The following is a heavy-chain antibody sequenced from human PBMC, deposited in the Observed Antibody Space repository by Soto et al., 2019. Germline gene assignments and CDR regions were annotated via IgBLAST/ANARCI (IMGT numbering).Heavy chain of an antibody. CDR2: IKQDGSEK. Sequence: SLRLSCAASGFTFSSYWMSWVRQAPGKGLEWVANIKQDGSEKYYVDSVKDRFTISRDNAKNSLYLQMNSLRAEDTAVYYCARFHVPFYYGMDVWGQGTTVTVSS. D-gene: IGHD3-16*01. V-gene: IGHV3-7*01. J-gene: IGHJ6*02. CDR3: ARFHVPFYYGMDV. CDR1: GFTFSSYW.